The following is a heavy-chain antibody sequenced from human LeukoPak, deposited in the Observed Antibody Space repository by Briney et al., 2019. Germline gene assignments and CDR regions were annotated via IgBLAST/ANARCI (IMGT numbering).Heavy chain of an antibody. V-gene: IGHV3-21*01. Sequence: GGSLRLSCAASGFTFTSYPMSWVRQAPGKGLEWVSSISSSSSYIYYADSVKGRFTISRDNAKNSLYLQMNSLRAEDTAVYYCARDPRIAAAGIFDYWGQGTLVTVSS. J-gene: IGHJ4*02. CDR3: ARDPRIAAAGIFDY. D-gene: IGHD6-13*01. CDR1: GFTFTSYP. CDR2: ISSSSSYI.